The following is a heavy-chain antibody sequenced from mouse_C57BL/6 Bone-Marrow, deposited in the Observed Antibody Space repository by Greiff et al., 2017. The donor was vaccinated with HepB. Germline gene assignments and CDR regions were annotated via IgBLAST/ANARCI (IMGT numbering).Heavy chain of an antibody. CDR1: GYTFTSYW. J-gene: IGHJ3*01. Sequence: QVQLQQPGAELVKPGASVKMSCKASGYTFTSYWITWVKQRPGQGLEWIGDIYPGSGSTNYNEKFKSKATLTVATSSRTAYMQLSSLTSEDSAVYYCAREGSNYVAWFAYWGQGTLVTVSA. V-gene: IGHV1-55*01. CDR2: IYPGSGST. CDR3: AREGSNYVAWFAY. D-gene: IGHD2-5*01.